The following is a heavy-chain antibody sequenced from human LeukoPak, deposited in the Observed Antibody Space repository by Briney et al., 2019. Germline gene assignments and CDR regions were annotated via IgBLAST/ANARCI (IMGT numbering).Heavy chain of an antibody. J-gene: IGHJ6*02. CDR3: ARGHYTMDV. D-gene: IGHD3-10*01. Sequence: GGSLRLSCAASTFSFNDYHVGWVRQAPGKGLEWVSYISPSSSDTNYADSVKGRFTISRDNAKRSVYLQLNSLRVEDTAVYYCARGHYTMDVWGQGTTVTVSS. CDR1: TFSFNDYH. V-gene: IGHV3-11*05. CDR2: ISPSSSDT.